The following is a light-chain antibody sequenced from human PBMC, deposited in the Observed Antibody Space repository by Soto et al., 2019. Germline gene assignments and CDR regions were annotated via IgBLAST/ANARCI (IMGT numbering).Light chain of an antibody. Sequence: EVMLAQSPGTLSLSPWETATLSCRASQSVSSSYLPWYQQKPGQAPRLLIYGASSRATGIPDRFSGSGSGTDLTLTISPLEPEDFAVYYCQQHGSSPLPFGGGPKVDIX. J-gene: IGKJ4*01. V-gene: IGKV3-20*01. CDR3: QQHGSSPLP. CDR1: QSVSSSY. CDR2: GAS.